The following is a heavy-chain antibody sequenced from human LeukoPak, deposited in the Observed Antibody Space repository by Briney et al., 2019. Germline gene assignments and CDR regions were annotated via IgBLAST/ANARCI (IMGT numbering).Heavy chain of an antibody. CDR3: ARGARYCSSTSCFRYYFDY. J-gene: IGHJ4*02. CDR1: GGSISSSNW. Sequence: SGTLSLTCAVSGGSISSSNWWSWVRQPPGKGLEWIGEIYHSGSTNYNPSLKSRATISLDTSKNHFSLNLSSVTAADTAVYYCARGARYCSSTSCFRYYFDYWGQGTLVTVSS. D-gene: IGHD2-2*01. CDR2: IYHSGST. V-gene: IGHV4-4*02.